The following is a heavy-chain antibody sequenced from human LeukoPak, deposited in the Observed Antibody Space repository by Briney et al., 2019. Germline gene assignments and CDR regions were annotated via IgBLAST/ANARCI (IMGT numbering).Heavy chain of an antibody. J-gene: IGHJ3*02. Sequence: GGSLRLSCAASGFTFSSYGMHWVRQAPGKGLEWVAVIWYDGSNKYYADSVKGRFTISRDNSKNTLYLQMNSLRAEDTAVYYCARPVTTVTYDAFDIWGQGTMVTVSS. CDR2: IWYDGSNK. CDR1: GFTFSSYG. CDR3: ARPVTTVTYDAFDI. D-gene: IGHD4-17*01. V-gene: IGHV3-33*01.